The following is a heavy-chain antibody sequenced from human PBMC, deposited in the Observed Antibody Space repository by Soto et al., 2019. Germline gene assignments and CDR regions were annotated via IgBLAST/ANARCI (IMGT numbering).Heavy chain of an antibody. CDR3: ARVLGRYPNFDF. V-gene: IGHV3-30-3*01. Sequence: QVQLVESGGGVVQPGRSLRLSCAASGFTVSSYGLHWVRQAPGKGLEWLAFISYDGSDKFYADSVKGRFTISRDSSKNTLYLQINCLRAENTAVYYSARVLGRYPNFDFWVQGPRVTVSS. J-gene: IGHJ4*02. CDR2: ISYDGSDK. CDR1: GFTVSSYG. D-gene: IGHD3-16*02.